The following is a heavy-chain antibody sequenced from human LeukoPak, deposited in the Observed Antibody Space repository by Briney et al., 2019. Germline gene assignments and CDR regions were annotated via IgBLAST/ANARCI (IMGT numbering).Heavy chain of an antibody. V-gene: IGHV3-30*02. J-gene: IGHJ4*02. Sequence: PGGSLRLSCAASGFTFSSYGMHWVRQAPGKGLEWVAVIWYDGSNKYYADSVKGRFTISRDNSKNTLYLQMNSLRAEDTAVYYCAKEFAAAGTLYFDYWGQGTLVTVSS. CDR1: GFTFSSYG. CDR3: AKEFAAAGTLYFDY. CDR2: IWYDGSNK. D-gene: IGHD6-13*01.